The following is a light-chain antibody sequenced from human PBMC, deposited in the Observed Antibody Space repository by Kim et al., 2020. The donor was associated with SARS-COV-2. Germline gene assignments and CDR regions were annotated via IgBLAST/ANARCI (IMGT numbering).Light chain of an antibody. CDR3: QQRTNWPPIT. CDR2: DAS. CDR1: QSVSNY. Sequence: PGERATPSCRASQSVSNYLAWYQQKPGQPPRLLIYDASNRATGVPARFSGSGSGTDFTLTISSLEPEDFAVYYCQQRTNWPPITFGQGTRLEIK. J-gene: IGKJ5*01. V-gene: IGKV3-11*01.